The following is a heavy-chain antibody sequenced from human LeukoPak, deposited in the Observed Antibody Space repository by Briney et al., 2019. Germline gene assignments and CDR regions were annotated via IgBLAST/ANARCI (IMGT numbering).Heavy chain of an antibody. CDR3: ARDPAQGSGSYHNDGFDY. V-gene: IGHV6-1*01. CDR1: GDSVSSNSAA. J-gene: IGHJ4*02. D-gene: IGHD3-10*01. Sequence: SQTLSLTCAISGDSVSSNSAAWNWIRESPSRGLEWLGRTYYRSKWYNDYAVSVKSRITINPDTSNNQFSLQLNSVTPEDTAVYYCARDPAQGSGSYHNDGFDYWGQGTLVTVSS. CDR2: TYYRSKWYN.